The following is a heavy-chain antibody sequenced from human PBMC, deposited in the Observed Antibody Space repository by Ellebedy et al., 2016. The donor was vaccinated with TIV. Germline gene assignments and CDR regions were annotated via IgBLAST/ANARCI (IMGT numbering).Heavy chain of an antibody. J-gene: IGHJ6*02. D-gene: IGHD5-24*01. CDR2: IKHDESEK. Sequence: LSLTCVASGFTFGNYWMDWVRQAPGKGLEWVANIKHDESEKYYVNSVKGRFTISRDNAKNSVFLQMNSLRAEDTATYYCAKVQCPGRWSNCPLDVWGQGTTVTVSS. CDR3: AKVQCPGRWSNCPLDV. CDR1: GFTFGNYW. V-gene: IGHV3-7*01.